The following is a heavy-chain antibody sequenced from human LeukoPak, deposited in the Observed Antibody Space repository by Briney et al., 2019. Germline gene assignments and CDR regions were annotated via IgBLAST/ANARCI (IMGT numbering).Heavy chain of an antibody. CDR1: GGTFSSYA. D-gene: IGHD2-21*01. CDR3: ARSTPIGDFDC. J-gene: IGHJ4*02. V-gene: IGHV1-69*05. Sequence: ASVKVSCKASGGTFSSYAISWVRQAPGQGLEWMGRIIPIFGTANYAQKFQGRVTITTDESTGTAYMELSSLRSDDTAVYYCARSTPIGDFDCWGQGTLVTVSS. CDR2: IIPIFGTA.